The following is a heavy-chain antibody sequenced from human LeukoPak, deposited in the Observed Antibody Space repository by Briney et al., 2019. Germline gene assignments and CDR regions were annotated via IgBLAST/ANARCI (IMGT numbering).Heavy chain of an antibody. V-gene: IGHV3-74*01. Sequence: GGSLRLSCAASGFTFSSYWMHWSRQPPGKGLGWVSSFNSDGSSTSYAASVKGRFTISRDNAKNTLYLQMNSLRAGETAVYYCARGAWDYWGQGTLVTVSS. CDR2: FNSDGSST. J-gene: IGHJ4*02. CDR3: ARGAWDY. CDR1: GFTFSSYW.